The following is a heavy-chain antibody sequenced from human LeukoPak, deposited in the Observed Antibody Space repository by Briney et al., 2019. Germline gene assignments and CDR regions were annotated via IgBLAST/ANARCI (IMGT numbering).Heavy chain of an antibody. CDR2: LYSGGYA. D-gene: IGHD4-23*01. Sequence: PGGSLRLSCEASGFGVSSTYMTWVRQAPGKGLEWVSVLYSGGYANYTGFVEGRFSISRDDSKNTLYLQMNSLRADDTALYYCARAYGNNGMDVWGQGTTVTVSS. J-gene: IGHJ6*02. CDR3: ARAYGNNGMDV. CDR1: GFGVSSTY. V-gene: IGHV3-53*01.